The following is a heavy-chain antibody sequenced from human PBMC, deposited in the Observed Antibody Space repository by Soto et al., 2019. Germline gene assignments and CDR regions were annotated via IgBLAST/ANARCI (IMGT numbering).Heavy chain of an antibody. CDR3: VKGSEVARQELDH. CDR1: GFTFSNFG. V-gene: IGHV3-30*18. CDR2: ISSDGGDK. J-gene: IGHJ4*02. D-gene: IGHD2-15*01. Sequence: GGSLRLSCAASGFTFSNFGMHWVRQAPGKGLEWVAAISSDGGDKYYSHSVRDRFTISRDNSKNTLFLQMNSLRVEDTAVYYCVKGSEVARQELDHWGQGILVTVSS.